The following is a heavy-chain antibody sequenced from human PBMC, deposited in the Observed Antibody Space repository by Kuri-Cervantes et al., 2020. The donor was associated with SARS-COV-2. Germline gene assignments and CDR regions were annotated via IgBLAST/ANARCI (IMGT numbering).Heavy chain of an antibody. D-gene: IGHD3/OR15-3a*01. J-gene: IGHJ4*02. CDR2: IYSSGST. Sequence: GSLRLSCTVSGGSISSYYWGWIRQPPGKGLEWIGYIYSSGSTNYNPSLKSRVTISVDTSKNQFSLKLSSVTAADTAVYYRAREQGPMRTFDYWGQGTLVTVSS. CDR1: GGSISSYY. V-gene: IGHV4-59*01. CDR3: AREQGPMRTFDY.